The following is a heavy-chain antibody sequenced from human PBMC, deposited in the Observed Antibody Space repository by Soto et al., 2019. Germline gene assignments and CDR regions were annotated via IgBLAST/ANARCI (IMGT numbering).Heavy chain of an antibody. Sequence: QVQLVESGGGVVQPGRSLRLSRAASGFTFSSYAMHWVRQAPGKGLEWVAVISYDGSNKYYADSVKGRFTISRDNSKNTLYLQMNSLRAEDTAVDYCARGGGDYYDSSGYYYRYWGQGTLVTVSS. CDR1: GFTFSSYA. V-gene: IGHV3-30-3*01. D-gene: IGHD3-22*01. J-gene: IGHJ4*02. CDR2: ISYDGSNK. CDR3: ARGGGDYYDSSGYYYRY.